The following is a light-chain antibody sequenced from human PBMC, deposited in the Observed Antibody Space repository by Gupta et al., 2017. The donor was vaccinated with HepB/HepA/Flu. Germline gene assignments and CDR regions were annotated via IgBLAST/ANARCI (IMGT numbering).Light chain of an antibody. V-gene: IGKV3-15*01. Sequence: EIVMTQSPATLSVSPGERAALSCRASQSVTSNLAWYQHKPGQAPRLLIHGASTRATGIPARFSGSGSGTEFTLTIDSLQSEDFAVYYCQQDDNWRPITFGQGTRLDIK. CDR2: GAS. CDR1: QSVTSN. J-gene: IGKJ5*01. CDR3: QQDDNWRPIT.